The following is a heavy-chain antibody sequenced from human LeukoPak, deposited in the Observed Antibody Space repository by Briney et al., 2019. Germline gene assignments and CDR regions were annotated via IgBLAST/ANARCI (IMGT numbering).Heavy chain of an antibody. J-gene: IGHJ4*02. CDR1: GLTFSNYA. Sequence: PGGSLRLSCAASGLTFSNYAMSWVRQAPGKGLEWVSGINIIGSSTYYADSVKGRFTISRDNSRSTLFLQMNSLRAEDTAIYYCAKEIRPNDCWGRGTLVTVSS. CDR2: INIIGSST. CDR3: AKEIRPNDC. D-gene: IGHD1-1*01. V-gene: IGHV3-23*05.